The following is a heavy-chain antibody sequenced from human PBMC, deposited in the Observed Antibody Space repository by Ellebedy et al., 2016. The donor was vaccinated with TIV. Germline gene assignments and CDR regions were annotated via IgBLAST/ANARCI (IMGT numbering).Heavy chain of an antibody. CDR2: ISSSSSYI. CDR1: GFTFSSYW. D-gene: IGHD5-12*01. CDR3: AKDKRVATIWLEHNPDAFDI. V-gene: IGHV3-21*04. Sequence: GESLKISXAASGFTFSSYWMSWVRQAPGKGLEWVSSISSSSSYIYYADSVKGRFTISRDNAKNSLYLQMNSLRAEDTALYYCAKDKRVATIWLEHNPDAFDIWGQGTMVTVSS. J-gene: IGHJ3*02.